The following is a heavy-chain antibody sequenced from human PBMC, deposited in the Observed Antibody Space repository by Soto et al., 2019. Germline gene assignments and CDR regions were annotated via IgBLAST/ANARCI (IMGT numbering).Heavy chain of an antibody. J-gene: IGHJ4*02. D-gene: IGHD3-3*01. CDR2: IIPIFGTA. CDR1: GGTFSSYA. Sequence: SVKVSCKASGGTFSSYAISWVRQAPGQGLEWMGGIIPIFGTANYAQKFQGRVTITADESTSTAYMELSSLRSEDTAVYYCARDNGGGVVIYFDYWGQGTLVTVSS. CDR3: ARDNGGGVVIYFDY. V-gene: IGHV1-69*13.